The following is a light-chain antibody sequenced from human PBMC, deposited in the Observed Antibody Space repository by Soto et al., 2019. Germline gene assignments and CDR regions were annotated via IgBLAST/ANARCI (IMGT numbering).Light chain of an antibody. J-gene: IGLJ2*01. CDR1: SRDVGGYND. CDR3: SSYTSSSMI. CDR2: DVS. V-gene: IGLV2-14*01. Sequence: QSALTQPASMSGSPGQSITISCTGASRDVGGYNDVSWYQQHPGKAPKLMIYDVSNRPSGVSNRFSGSKSGNTASLTISGLQAEDEADYYCSSYTSSSMIFGGGTKLTVL.